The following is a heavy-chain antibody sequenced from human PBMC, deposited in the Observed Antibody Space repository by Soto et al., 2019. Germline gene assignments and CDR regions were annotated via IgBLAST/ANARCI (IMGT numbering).Heavy chain of an antibody. Sequence: QVQLQQWGAGLLKPSETLSLTCAVYGGSFSGYYWSWIRQPPGKGLEWIGEINHSGSTNYNPSLKSRFTISVDTSKNQFSLKLSSVTAADTAVYYCARAAYYDYVWGSYRPRPYYFDYWGQGTLVTVSS. J-gene: IGHJ4*02. CDR2: INHSGST. CDR1: GGSFSGYY. CDR3: ARAAYYDYVWGSYRPRPYYFDY. V-gene: IGHV4-34*01. D-gene: IGHD3-16*02.